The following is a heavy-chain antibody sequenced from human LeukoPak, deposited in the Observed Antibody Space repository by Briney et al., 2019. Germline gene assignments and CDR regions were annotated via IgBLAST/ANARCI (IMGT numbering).Heavy chain of an antibody. CDR2: IYPGDSDT. Sequence: GQSLKISCKGSGYSFTSYWIGWVRQMPGKGLEWMGIIYPGDSDTRYSPSFQGQVTISADKSISTAYLQWSSLKASDTAMYYCARLHYGSGSSAYFDYWGQGTLVTVSS. CDR3: ARLHYGSGSSAYFDY. D-gene: IGHD3-10*01. V-gene: IGHV5-51*01. CDR1: GYSFTSYW. J-gene: IGHJ4*02.